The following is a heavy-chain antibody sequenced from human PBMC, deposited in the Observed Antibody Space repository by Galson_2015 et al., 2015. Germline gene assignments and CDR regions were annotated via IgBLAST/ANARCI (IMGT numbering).Heavy chain of an antibody. D-gene: IGHD4-17*01. CDR1: GFTFSNAW. V-gene: IGHV3-15*01. CDR2: IKSKTDGGTT. Sequence: SLRLSCAASGFTFSNAWMSWVRQAPGKGLEWVGRIKSKTDGGTTDYAAPVKGRFTISRDDSKNTLYLQMNSLKTEDTAVYYCTTDGGVTTVTTEDYWGQGTLVTVSS. CDR3: TTDGGVTTVTTEDY. J-gene: IGHJ4*02.